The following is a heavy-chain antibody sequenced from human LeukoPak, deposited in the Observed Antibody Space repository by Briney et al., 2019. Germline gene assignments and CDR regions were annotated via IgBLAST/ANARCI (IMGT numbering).Heavy chain of an antibody. CDR2: ISYDGSNK. D-gene: IGHD2-15*01. V-gene: IGHV3-30*03. CDR1: KFTFSSFG. J-gene: IGHJ6*02. Sequence: PGGSLRLSCAASKFTFSSFGMHWVRQAPGKGLEWVALISYDGSNKYYADSVKGRFTISRDNSKNTLYLQMNSLRAEDTAVYYCARGGIYYCSGGYCYHMDVWGQGTTVTVSS. CDR3: ARGGIYYCSGGYCYHMDV.